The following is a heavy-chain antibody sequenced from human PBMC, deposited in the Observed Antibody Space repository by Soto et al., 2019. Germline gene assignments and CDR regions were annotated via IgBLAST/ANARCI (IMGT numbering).Heavy chain of an antibody. J-gene: IGHJ4*02. CDR3: AKGGVAVVGNDLDY. Sequence: EVQLLESGGGLVQPGGSLRLSCAASGFTFSSYAMSWVRQAPGKGLEWVSTIARSGGSTYYADSVKGRFTISRDSSKSTLYLQMNSLRADDTAVYYCAKGGVAVVGNDLDYWGQGTLVTVSS. V-gene: IGHV3-23*01. D-gene: IGHD6-19*01. CDR2: IARSGGST. CDR1: GFTFSSYA.